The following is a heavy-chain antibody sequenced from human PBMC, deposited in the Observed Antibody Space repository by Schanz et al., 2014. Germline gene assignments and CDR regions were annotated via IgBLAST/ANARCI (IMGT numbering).Heavy chain of an antibody. J-gene: IGHJ3*01. CDR1: GFTVNTNY. CDR3: ASRLTVKAFGL. V-gene: IGHV3-53*01. Sequence: EVQLVESGGGLIHPGGSLRLSCAVSGFTVNTNYMTWVRQAPGKGLECVSILYIRSTYYADSVKGRFTISRDNSKNMVFLQMNNLRTEDTAAYFCASRLTVKAFGLWGQGTMVTVS. CDR2: LYIRST.